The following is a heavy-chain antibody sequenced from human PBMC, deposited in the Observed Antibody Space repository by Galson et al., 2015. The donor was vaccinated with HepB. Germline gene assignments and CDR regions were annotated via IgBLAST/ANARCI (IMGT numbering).Heavy chain of an antibody. J-gene: IGHJ4*02. D-gene: IGHD2-8*01. CDR1: GDSVSSDTAA. CDR2: TFYRSKGYN. Sequence: CAISGDSVSSDTAAWNWIRQSPSRGLEWLGRTFYRSKGYNEYAVSVKSRITISPDTPKNQLSLQLNSVTPEDTAVYYCARVSKGFGYCTTTTCNAFNSWGQGTLVTVSS. CDR3: ARVSKGFGYCTTTTCNAFNS. V-gene: IGHV6-1*01.